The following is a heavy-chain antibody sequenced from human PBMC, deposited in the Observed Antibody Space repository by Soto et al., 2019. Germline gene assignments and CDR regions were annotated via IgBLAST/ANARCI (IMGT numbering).Heavy chain of an antibody. CDR3: ARVTAAAGFIDY. J-gene: IGHJ4*02. CDR1: GYTFTSYG. V-gene: IGHV1-18*01. D-gene: IGHD6-13*01. CDR2: ISAYNGNT. Sequence: ASVKVSSKASGYTFTSYGISWVRQAPGQGLDWMGWISAYNGNTNYAQKLQGRVTMTTDTSTSTAYMELRSLRSDDTAVYYCARVTAAAGFIDYWGQGTLVTVSS.